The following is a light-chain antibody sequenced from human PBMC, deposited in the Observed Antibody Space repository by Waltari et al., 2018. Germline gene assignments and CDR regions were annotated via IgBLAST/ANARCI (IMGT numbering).Light chain of an antibody. V-gene: IGLV1-44*01. CDR2: SNK. CDR1: SSNLGSNT. Sequence: QSVLTQPPSASGTPGQRVTSSCSGSSSNLGSNTVNWYQQLPGTAPNLLLYSNKPRPSGVPDRFSGSKSGTSASLAISGLQSEDEADYYCAAWDDSLNGHYVFGTGTKVTVL. CDR3: AAWDDSLNGHYV. J-gene: IGLJ1*01.